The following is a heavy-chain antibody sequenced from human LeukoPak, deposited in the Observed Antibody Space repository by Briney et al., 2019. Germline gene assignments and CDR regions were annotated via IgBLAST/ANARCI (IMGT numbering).Heavy chain of an antibody. D-gene: IGHD2-21*01. V-gene: IGHV4-59*01. CDR2: IYHSGTT. CDR3: AQKAPYSPAYSQH. Sequence: SETLSLTCTVSGGSITSYFWTWIRQPPGKGLEWIGYIYHSGTTNYNPSLMSRVSISVDTSKNQFSLKLTSVTAADTAVYYCAQKAPYSPAYSQHWGQGTLVTISS. J-gene: IGHJ1*01. CDR1: GGSITSYF.